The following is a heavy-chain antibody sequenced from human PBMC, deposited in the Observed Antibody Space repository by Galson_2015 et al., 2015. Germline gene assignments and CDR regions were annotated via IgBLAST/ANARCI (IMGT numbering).Heavy chain of an antibody. CDR1: GGSLSSYY. V-gene: IGHV4-59*01. CDR3: ARDQDDYINPGRGGIDV. CDR2: IYYSGST. J-gene: IGHJ6*02. D-gene: IGHD4-11*01. Sequence: ATQSLTCTVSGGSLSSYYWSWIRQPPGPGLEWIGYIYYSGSTNYNPSLKSRVTISVDTSKNQFSMKLSSVTAADTAVYYCARDQDDYINPGRGGIDVWFQGTTFTVSS.